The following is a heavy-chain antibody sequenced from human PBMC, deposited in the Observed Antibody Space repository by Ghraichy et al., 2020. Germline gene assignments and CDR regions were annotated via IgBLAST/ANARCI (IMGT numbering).Heavy chain of an antibody. D-gene: IGHD1-26*01. J-gene: IGHJ4*02. Sequence: QTLSLTCTFSGFSLSTSGVGVGWIRQPPGKALEWLALIYWDDDKRYSPSLKSRLTITKDTSKNQVVLTMTNMDPVDTATYYCAHTFYCAKLFDYWGQGTLVTVSS. V-gene: IGHV2-5*02. CDR1: GFSLSTSGVG. CDR3: AHTFYCAKLFDY. CDR2: IYWDDDK.